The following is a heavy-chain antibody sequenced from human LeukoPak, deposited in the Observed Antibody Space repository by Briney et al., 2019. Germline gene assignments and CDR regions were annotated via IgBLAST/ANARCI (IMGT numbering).Heavy chain of an antibody. D-gene: IGHD6-13*01. CDR2: INPNSGGT. Sequence: ASMKVSCKASGYTFTGYYMHWVRQAPGQGLEWMGWINPNSGGTNYAQKFQGWVTMTRDTSISTAYMELSRLRSDDTAVYYCARGLAAAGTEYFQHWGQGTLVTVSS. CDR1: GYTFTGYY. V-gene: IGHV1-2*04. J-gene: IGHJ1*01. CDR3: ARGLAAAGTEYFQH.